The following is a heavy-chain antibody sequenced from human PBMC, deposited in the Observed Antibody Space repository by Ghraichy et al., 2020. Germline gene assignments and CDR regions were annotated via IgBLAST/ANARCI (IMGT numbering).Heavy chain of an antibody. CDR3: ARDRYSSGPLHDY. CDR2: IKQDGSEK. Sequence: LSLTCAASGFTFSSYWMSWVRQAPGKGLEWVANIKQDGSEKYYVDSVKGRFTISRDNAKNSLYLQMNSLRAEDTAVYYCARDRYSSGPLHDYWGQGTLVTVSS. CDR1: GFTFSSYW. J-gene: IGHJ4*02. V-gene: IGHV3-7*03. D-gene: IGHD6-19*01.